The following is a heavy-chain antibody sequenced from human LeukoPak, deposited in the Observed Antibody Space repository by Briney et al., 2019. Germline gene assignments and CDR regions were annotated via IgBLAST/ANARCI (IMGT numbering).Heavy chain of an antibody. CDR3: ARGGGDSSGWSLFDY. CDR2: ISYSGST. Sequence: KTSETLFLTCTVSGGSINGYYWSWIRQPPGKGLEWIGYISYSGSTNSNPSLERRVTISVDTSKNQFSLRLSSVTAADTAVYYCARGGGDSSGWSLFDYWGQGTLVTVSS. J-gene: IGHJ4*02. D-gene: IGHD6-19*01. V-gene: IGHV4-59*12. CDR1: GGSINGYY.